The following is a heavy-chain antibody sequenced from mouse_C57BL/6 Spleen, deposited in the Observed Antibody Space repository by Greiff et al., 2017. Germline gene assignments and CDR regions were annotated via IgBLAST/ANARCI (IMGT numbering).Heavy chain of an antibody. CDR2: INPSTGGT. D-gene: IGHD4-1*01. CDR1: GYSFTGYY. J-gene: IGHJ4*01. CDR3: ARRLGPYAMDY. Sequence: VQLKESGPELVKPGASVKISCKASGYSFTGYYMNWVKQSPEKSLEWIGEINPSTGGTTYNQKFKAKATLTVDKSSSTAYMQLKSLTSEDSAVYYCARRLGPYAMDYWGQGTSVTVSS. V-gene: IGHV1-42*01.